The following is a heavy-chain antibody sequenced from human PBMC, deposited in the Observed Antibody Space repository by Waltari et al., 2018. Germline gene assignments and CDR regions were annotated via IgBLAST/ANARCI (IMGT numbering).Heavy chain of an antibody. D-gene: IGHD3-10*01. Sequence: EVQLVESGGGLVQPGGSLRLSCAASGFTFSGPAMHWVRQASGKGLEWVGRIRSKANSYATAYAASVKGRFTISRDDSKNTAYLQMNSLKTEDTAVYYCTRPGETGKHDYWGQGTLVTVSS. V-gene: IGHV3-73*01. CDR3: TRPGETGKHDY. J-gene: IGHJ4*02. CDR2: IRSKANSYAT. CDR1: GFTFSGPA.